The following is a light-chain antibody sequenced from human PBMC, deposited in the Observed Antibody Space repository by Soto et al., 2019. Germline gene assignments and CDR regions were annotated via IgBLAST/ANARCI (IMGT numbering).Light chain of an antibody. V-gene: IGKV2D-30*01. CDR3: MQGTRWSST. CDR1: QSLVYSDGNTY. Sequence: DVVMTQSPLSLPVTLGQPASISCRSSQSLVYSDGNTYLNWYQQRPGQSPRRLIYKVSNWDSGVQDRFSGSGSGLDFTLKISSVDAEDVGVYYCMQGTRWSSTFGQGTKLEIK. J-gene: IGKJ2*01. CDR2: KVS.